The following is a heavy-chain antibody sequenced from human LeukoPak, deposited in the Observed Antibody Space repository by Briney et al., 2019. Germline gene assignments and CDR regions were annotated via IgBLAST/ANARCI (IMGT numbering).Heavy chain of an antibody. CDR3: ARDNYYDSSGYSYFDY. D-gene: IGHD3-22*01. CDR2: IIPIFGTA. J-gene: IGHJ4*02. V-gene: IGHV1-69*13. CDR1: GGTFSSYA. Sequence: ASVKVSCKASGGTFSSYAISWVRQAPGQGLEWMGGIIPIFGTANYAQKFQGRVTITADESTSTAYMELSSLRSEDTAVYYCARDNYYDSSGYSYFDYWGQGTLVTVSS.